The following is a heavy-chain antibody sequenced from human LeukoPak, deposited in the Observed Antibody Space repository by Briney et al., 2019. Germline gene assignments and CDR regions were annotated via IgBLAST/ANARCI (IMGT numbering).Heavy chain of an antibody. CDR3: ARNFDY. V-gene: IGHV4-59*12. Sequence: SETLSLTCSVSGGSITSYYWSWIRQPPGMGLEWIGYIYYSGSTNYNPSLKSRVTISVDKSKNQFSLKLSSVTAADTAVYYCARNFDYWGQGTLVTVSS. CDR1: GGSITSYY. CDR2: IYYSGST. J-gene: IGHJ4*02.